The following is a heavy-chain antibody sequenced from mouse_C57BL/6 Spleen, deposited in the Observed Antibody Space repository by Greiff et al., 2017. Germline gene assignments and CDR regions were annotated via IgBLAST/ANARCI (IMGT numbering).Heavy chain of an antibody. D-gene: IGHD1-1*01. CDR2: INPSSGYT. V-gene: IGHV1-7*01. CDR3: GRCSPFDYGSSYFDY. J-gene: IGHJ2*01. CDR1: GYTFTSYW. Sequence: VQRVESGAELAKPGASVKLSCKASGYTFTSYWMHWVKQRPGQGLEWIGYINPSSGYTKYNQKFKDKATLTADKSSSTAYMQLSSLTYAGSAVYYCGRCSPFDYGSSYFDYWGQGTTLTVSS.